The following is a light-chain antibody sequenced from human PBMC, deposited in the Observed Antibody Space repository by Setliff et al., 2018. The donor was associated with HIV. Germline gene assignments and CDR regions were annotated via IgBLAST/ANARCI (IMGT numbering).Light chain of an antibody. J-gene: IGLJ1*01. CDR2: EVT. CDR1: SSDVGSYNL. V-gene: IGLV2-23*02. CDR3: CSYAGSSTFV. Sequence: QSVLTQFASVSGSPGQSITISRTGTSSDVGSYNLVSWYQQHPGKAPKLMIYEVTKRPSGISHRFSGSKSGNTASLTISGLQAEDEAEYYCCSYAGSSTFVFGTGTKVTV.